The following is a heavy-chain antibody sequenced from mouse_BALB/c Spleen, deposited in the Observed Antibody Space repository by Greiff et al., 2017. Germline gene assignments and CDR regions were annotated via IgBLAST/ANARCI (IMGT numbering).Heavy chain of an antibody. Sequence: DVHLVESGGDLVKPGGSLKLSCAASGFTFSSYGMSWVRQTPDKRLEWVATISSGGSYTYYPDSVKGRFTISRDNAKNTLYLQMSSLKSEDTAMYYCARPGVAFAYWGQGTLVTVSA. V-gene: IGHV5-6*01. D-gene: IGHD1-1*01. J-gene: IGHJ3*01. CDR1: GFTFSSYG. CDR3: ARPGVAFAY. CDR2: ISSGGSYT.